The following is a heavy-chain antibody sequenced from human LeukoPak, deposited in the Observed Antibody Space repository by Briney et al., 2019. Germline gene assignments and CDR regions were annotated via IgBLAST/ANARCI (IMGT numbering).Heavy chain of an antibody. J-gene: IGHJ3*02. CDR1: VGSISCVLYY. V-gene: IGHV4-61*01. CDR2: NFYSGTT. Sequence: LETLSLTCTVCVGSISCVLYYCCWIRQPPGTGLPRFGYNFYSGTTNYTPSHKTRVTISVDTSKKRFSLKLSSATAAATAVYYCARTNQIDETAFDIWGQGPMVTVSS. CDR3: ARTNQIDETAFDI. D-gene: IGHD1-14*01.